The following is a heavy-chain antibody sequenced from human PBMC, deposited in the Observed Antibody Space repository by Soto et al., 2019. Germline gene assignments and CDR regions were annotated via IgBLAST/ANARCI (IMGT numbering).Heavy chain of an antibody. CDR3: ARGVPLEWLLPRTDYFDY. D-gene: IGHD3-3*01. CDR1: GGSISSGDYY. CDR2: IYYSGST. J-gene: IGHJ4*02. V-gene: IGHV4-30-4*01. Sequence: PSETLALTCTVSGGSISSGDYYWSWIRQPPGKGLEWIGYIYYSGSTYYNPSLKSRVTISVDTSKNQFSLKLSSVTAADTAVYYCARGVPLEWLLPRTDYFDYWGQGTLVTGSS.